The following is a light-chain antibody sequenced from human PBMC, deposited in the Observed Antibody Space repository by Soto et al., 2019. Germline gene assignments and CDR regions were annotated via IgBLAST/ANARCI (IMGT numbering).Light chain of an antibody. V-gene: IGKV1-39*01. CDR2: TAS. Sequence: DIQMTQSASSLCASLGDSVTITCRASQSSSSYLNWYQQKPGKAPNLLIYTASSLESGVPSRFSGSGSGTDFTLTISSLQPEDFVSYYCQQSYSTPITFGQGTRLEIK. CDR3: QQSYSTPIT. CDR1: QSSSSY. J-gene: IGKJ5*01.